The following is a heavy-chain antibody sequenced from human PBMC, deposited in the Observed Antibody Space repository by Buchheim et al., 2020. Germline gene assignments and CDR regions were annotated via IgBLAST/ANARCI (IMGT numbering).Heavy chain of an antibody. V-gene: IGHV4-4*02. CDR2: IYHSGST. Sequence: QVQLQESGPGLVKPSGTLSLTCAVSGGSISSSNWWSWVRQPPGKGLEWIGEIYHSGSTNYNPSLKSRATIPVDQSKNQSSLKLSSVTAADTAVYYCARFCAVRAAAGNSYYYGMDVWGQGTT. D-gene: IGHD6-13*01. CDR1: GGSISSSNW. CDR3: ARFCAVRAAAGNSYYYGMDV. J-gene: IGHJ6*02.